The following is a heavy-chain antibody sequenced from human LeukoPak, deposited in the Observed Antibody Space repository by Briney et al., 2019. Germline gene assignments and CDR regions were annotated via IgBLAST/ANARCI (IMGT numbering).Heavy chain of an antibody. V-gene: IGHV4-30-2*01. CDR2: IYHSGST. CDR1: GVSISSGGYS. D-gene: IGHD3-22*01. CDR3: ARVSMIVVVIDY. J-gene: IGHJ4*02. Sequence: KPSQTLSLTCAVSGVSISSGGYSWSWIRQPTGKGLEWIGYIYHSGSTYYNPSLKSRTTISVDRSKNQFSLKLSSVTAADTAVYYCARVSMIVVVIDYWGQGTLVTVSS.